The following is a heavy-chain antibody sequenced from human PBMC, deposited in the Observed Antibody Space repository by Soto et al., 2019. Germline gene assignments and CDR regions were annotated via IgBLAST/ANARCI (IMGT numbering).Heavy chain of an antibody. CDR2: MNPNSGNT. D-gene: IGHD5-12*01. J-gene: IGHJ4*02. V-gene: IGHV1-8*01. Sequence: ASVKVSCKASGYTFTSYDINWVRQATGQGLEWMGWMNPNSGNTGYAQKFQGRVTMTRNTSISTAYMELSSLRSEDTAVYYCARVRWLFYLPDYWGQGTLVTVSS. CDR1: GYTFTSYD. CDR3: ARVRWLFYLPDY.